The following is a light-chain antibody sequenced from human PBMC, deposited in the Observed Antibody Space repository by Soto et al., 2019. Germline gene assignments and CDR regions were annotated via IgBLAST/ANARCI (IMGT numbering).Light chain of an antibody. CDR2: GAS. CDR1: QNIGSS. V-gene: IGKV3D-15*01. J-gene: IGKJ1*01. CDR3: QQYYNWPRT. Sequence: IVMTQSPATLSVSPGERATLSCRASQNIGSSLAWYQQTPGQAPRLLIYGASTWATGIPARFSGSGSGTEFTLTISSLQSEDFAVYYCQQYYNWPRTFGQGTKVEIK.